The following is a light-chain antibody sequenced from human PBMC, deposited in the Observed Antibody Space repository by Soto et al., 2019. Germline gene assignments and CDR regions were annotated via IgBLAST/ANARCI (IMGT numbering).Light chain of an antibody. CDR2: DAS. V-gene: IGKV3-11*01. CDR3: QQRSNWPLT. Sequence: EIVLTHSPATLSLSPGERATLSCRASQSISDSLAWYQQKPGQAPRLLIYDASNRATGIPARFSGSGSGTDFTLTISSLEPEDFAVYYCQQRSNWPLTFGGGTKVEIK. CDR1: QSISDS. J-gene: IGKJ4*01.